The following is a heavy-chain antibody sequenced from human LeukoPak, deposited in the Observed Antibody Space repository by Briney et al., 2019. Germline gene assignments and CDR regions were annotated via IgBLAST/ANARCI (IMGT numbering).Heavy chain of an antibody. V-gene: IGHV3-23*01. CDR1: GFTFTTFG. CDR2: IGSTGDTT. D-gene: IGHD6-13*01. J-gene: IGHJ4*02. Sequence: GGSLRLSCAASGFTFTTFGMSWVRQAPGKGPGWVSAIGSTGDTTYYADSVKGRFIISRDNSKNTLSLQMNSLRVEDTAIYYCAKLESGSCLWGQGTLVTVSS. CDR3: AKLESGSCL.